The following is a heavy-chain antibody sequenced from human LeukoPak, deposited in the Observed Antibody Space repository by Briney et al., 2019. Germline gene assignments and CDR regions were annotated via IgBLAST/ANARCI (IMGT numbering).Heavy chain of an antibody. CDR1: EFTFISYW. CDR3: ARASYYGSGTDYYYYGMDV. D-gene: IGHD3-10*01. J-gene: IGHJ6*02. Sequence: GGSLRFSWAASEFTFISYWMSWFGQAPGKGLNWVPTIKQDGSEKYYVDSVKGRFTISRDNAKNSLYLQMNSLRAEDKAVYYCARASYYGSGTDYYYYGMDVWGQGTTVTVSS. V-gene: IGHV3-7*04. CDR2: IKQDGSEK.